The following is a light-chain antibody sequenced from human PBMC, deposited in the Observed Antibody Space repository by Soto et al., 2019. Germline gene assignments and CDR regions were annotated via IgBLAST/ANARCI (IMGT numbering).Light chain of an antibody. CDR2: S. J-gene: IGKJ2*03. CDR3: MQSVQLLLYS. V-gene: IGKV2D-29*01. Sequence: DIVMTQTPLSLSVTPGQPASISCKSSQSLLHGDGRTYLYWYLQKPGQPPQLLISKRFSGVSDRFSGSGSGTDFTLKISRVEAEDVGVYYCMQSVQLLLYSFGQGTKLEIK. CDR1: QSLLHGDGRTY.